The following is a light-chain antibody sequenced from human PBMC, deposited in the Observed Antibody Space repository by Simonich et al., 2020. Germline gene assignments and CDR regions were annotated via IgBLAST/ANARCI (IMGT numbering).Light chain of an antibody. J-gene: IGLJ2*01. Sequence: QSALTQPASVSGSPGQSITISCTGTSSDVGGYNYVSWYQQHPAKAPKLMIYDVSKRPSGVSNSFSGSKSGNTASLTISGLQAEDEADYYCSSYTSSSTLVFGGGTKLTVL. V-gene: IGLV2-14*01. CDR1: SSDVGGYNY. CDR2: DVS. CDR3: SSYTSSSTLV.